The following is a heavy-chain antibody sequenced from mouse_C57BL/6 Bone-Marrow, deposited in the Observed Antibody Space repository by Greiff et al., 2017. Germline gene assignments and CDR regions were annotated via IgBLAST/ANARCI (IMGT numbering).Heavy chain of an antibody. V-gene: IGHV2-5*01. Sequence: QVQLKESGPGLVQPSQSLSITCTVSGFSLTSYGVHWVRQSPGKGLEWLGVLWRGGSTDYNAAFMSRLSITKDNSKSQVFFKMNSLQADDTAIYYCAKGAYWGQGTLVTVSA. CDR3: AKGAY. CDR2: LWRGGST. CDR1: GFSLTSYG. J-gene: IGHJ3*01.